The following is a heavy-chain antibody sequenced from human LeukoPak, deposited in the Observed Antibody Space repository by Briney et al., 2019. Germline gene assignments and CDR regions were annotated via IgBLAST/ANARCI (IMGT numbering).Heavy chain of an antibody. CDR1: GFTFSGSA. CDR2: IRSKANSYAT. Sequence: GGSLRLSCAASGFTFSGSAMHWVRQASGKGLEWVGRIRSKANSYATAYAASVKGRFTISRDNAKNSLYVQMNSLRAEDTAVYYCARGPSRGNAFDIWGQGTMVAVSS. J-gene: IGHJ3*02. V-gene: IGHV3-73*01. D-gene: IGHD2-2*01. CDR3: ARGPSRGNAFDI.